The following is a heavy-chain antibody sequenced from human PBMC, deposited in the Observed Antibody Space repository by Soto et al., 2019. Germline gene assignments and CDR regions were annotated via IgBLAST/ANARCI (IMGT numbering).Heavy chain of an antibody. J-gene: IGHJ4*02. CDR3: TPVFEY. CDR1: GFTFTNYW. V-gene: IGHV3-74*01. CDR2: IDGVGTGT. Sequence: GGSLRLSCAASGFTFTNYWMHWVRQVPGKGLVWVSRIDGVGTGTSYSDSVRGRFTISRDNAENMLYLQMNSLRAEDTAVYSCTPVFEYWGQGTLVTVSS.